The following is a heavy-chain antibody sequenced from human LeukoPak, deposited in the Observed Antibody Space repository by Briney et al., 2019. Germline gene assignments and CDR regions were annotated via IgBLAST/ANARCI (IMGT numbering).Heavy chain of an antibody. CDR3: ARASWVSSADAVR. J-gene: IGHJ4*02. Sequence: PGGSLRLSRAASGLSFTSFAMSWVRQAPARGPEWVSSLRGDGETFYADSVRGRFTLSRDDSRNTVYLQLNNLRVEDTAIYYCARASWVSSADAVRWGQGTQVTVSS. D-gene: IGHD3-16*01. V-gene: IGHV3-23*01. CDR1: GLSFTSFA. CDR2: LRGDGET.